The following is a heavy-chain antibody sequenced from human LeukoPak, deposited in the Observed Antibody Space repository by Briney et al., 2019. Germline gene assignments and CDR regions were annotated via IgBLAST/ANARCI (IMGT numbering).Heavy chain of an antibody. V-gene: IGHV3-7*01. J-gene: IGHJ6*02. CDR2: IKQDGSEK. D-gene: IGHD3-10*01. CDR1: GFTFSSYW. CDR3: ARDGWGVRGVIKDYYGMDV. Sequence: PGGSLRLSCAASGFTFSSYWMSWVRQAPGKGLEWVANIKQDGSEKYYVDSVKGRFTISRDNAKNSLYLQMNSLRAEDTAVYYCARDGWGVRGVIKDYYGMDVWGQGTTVTVSS.